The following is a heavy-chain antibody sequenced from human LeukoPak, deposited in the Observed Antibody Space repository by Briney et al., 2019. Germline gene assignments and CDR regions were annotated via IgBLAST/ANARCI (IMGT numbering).Heavy chain of an antibody. V-gene: IGHV3-23*01. D-gene: IGHD3-16*01. Sequence: GGSLRLSCAASGFTFSNYGMSWVRQAPRKGLEWVSAISGSGGSTHYADSVKGRFTISRDNPKNTLYLQMNSLRAEDTAVYYCARDRRETMITFGGVMTAGWFDPWGQGTLVTVSS. CDR2: ISGSGGST. CDR3: ARDRRETMITFGGVMTAGWFDP. J-gene: IGHJ5*02. CDR1: GFTFSNYG.